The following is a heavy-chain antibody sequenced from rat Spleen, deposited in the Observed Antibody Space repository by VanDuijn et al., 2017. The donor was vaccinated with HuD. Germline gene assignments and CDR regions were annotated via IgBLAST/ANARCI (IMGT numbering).Heavy chain of an antibody. CDR3: AVAGYGY. Sequence: EVQLVETGGGLVQPGRSLKLSCVASGFTFTNYWMYWVRQAPGKGLEWVSSISSGGANTYYPDSMKGRFTISRDNAENTVYLQMNSLRSEDTATYYCAVAGYGYWGQGVVVTVSS. CDR1: GFTFTNYW. J-gene: IGHJ2*01. V-gene: IGHV5-58*01. CDR2: ISSGGANT. D-gene: IGHD4-3*01.